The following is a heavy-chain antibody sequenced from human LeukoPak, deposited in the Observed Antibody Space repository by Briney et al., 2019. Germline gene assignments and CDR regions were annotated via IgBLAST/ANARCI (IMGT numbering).Heavy chain of an antibody. V-gene: IGHV1-69*16. Sequence: SVKVSCRASGGTFSSYTISWVRQAPGQGLEWMGRIIPILGIANYAQKFQGRVTITTDESTSTAYMELSSLRSEDTAVYYCASDIDYGDYQPPDYWGQGTLVTVSS. D-gene: IGHD4-17*01. J-gene: IGHJ4*02. CDR3: ASDIDYGDYQPPDY. CDR2: IIPILGIA. CDR1: GGTFSSYT.